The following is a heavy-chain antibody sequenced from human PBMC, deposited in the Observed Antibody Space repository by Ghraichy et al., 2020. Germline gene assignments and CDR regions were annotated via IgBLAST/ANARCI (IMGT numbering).Heavy chain of an antibody. Sequence: LNISCVGSGFSFSGYSMNWVRQSPGKGLEWVSYITSSSRTISYVDSVKGRFTISRDNAQNSLYLQMNSLRDEDTAVYYCARGSTVVRFYYYDGMDVWGQGTTVTVSS. J-gene: IGHJ6*02. CDR1: GFSFSGYS. D-gene: IGHD4-23*01. CDR3: ARGSTVVRFYYYDGMDV. V-gene: IGHV3-48*02. CDR2: ITSSSRTI.